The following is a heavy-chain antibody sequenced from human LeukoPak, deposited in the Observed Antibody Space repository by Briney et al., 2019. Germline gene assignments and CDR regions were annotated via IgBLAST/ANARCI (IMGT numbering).Heavy chain of an antibody. D-gene: IGHD2-2*01. CDR1: GFTFSSYW. CDR2: IKQDGSEK. V-gene: IGHV3-7*01. CDR3: ARVGYQGDYYYYMDV. J-gene: IGHJ6*03. Sequence: PGGSLRLSCAASGFTFSSYWMSWVRQAPGKGLEWVANIKQDGSEKYYVDSVKGRFTISRDNAKNSLYLQMNSLRAEDTAVYHCARVGYQGDYYYYMDVWGKGTTVTVSS.